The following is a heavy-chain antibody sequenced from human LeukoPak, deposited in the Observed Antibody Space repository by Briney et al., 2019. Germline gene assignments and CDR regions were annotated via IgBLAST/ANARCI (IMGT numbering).Heavy chain of an antibody. Sequence: GGSLRLSCTASGFTFSTYAMHWVRQAPGKGLEWVAAIPYDGSNTYYLDSVRGRFTISRDNSENTLFLQVNSLRVEDTAVYYCARDVGATSLYNWFDPWGQGTLVTVSS. CDR1: GFTFSTYA. CDR3: ARDVGATSLYNWFDP. D-gene: IGHD1-26*01. V-gene: IGHV3-33*05. CDR2: IPYDGSNT. J-gene: IGHJ5*02.